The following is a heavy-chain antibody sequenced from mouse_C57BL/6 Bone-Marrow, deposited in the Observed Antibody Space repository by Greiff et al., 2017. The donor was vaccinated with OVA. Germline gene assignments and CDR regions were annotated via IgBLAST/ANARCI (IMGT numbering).Heavy chain of an antibody. CDR3: ARPSIYYYGSSSLYFDY. V-gene: IGHV1-69*01. Sequence: QVQLKQPGAELVMPGASVKLSCKASGYTFTSYWMHWVKQRPGQGLEWIGEIDPSDSYTNYNQKFKGKSTLTVDKSSSTAYMQLSSLTSEDSAVYYCARPSIYYYGSSSLYFDYWGQGTTLTVSS. CDR1: GYTFTSYW. J-gene: IGHJ2*01. CDR2: IDPSDSYT. D-gene: IGHD1-1*01.